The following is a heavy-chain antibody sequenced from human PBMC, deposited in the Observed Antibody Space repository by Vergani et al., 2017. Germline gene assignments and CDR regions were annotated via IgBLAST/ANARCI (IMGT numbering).Heavy chain of an antibody. Sequence: QVQLVESGGGVVQPGRSLRLSCAASGFTFSSYAMHWVRQAPGKGLGWVAVISYDGSNKYYADSVKGRFTISRDNSKNTLYLQMNSLRAEDTAVYYCANRLVAAFDYWGQGTLVTVSS. CDR3: ANRLVAAFDY. J-gene: IGHJ4*02. D-gene: IGHD2-15*01. V-gene: IGHV3-30*07. CDR2: ISYDGSNK. CDR1: GFTFSSYA.